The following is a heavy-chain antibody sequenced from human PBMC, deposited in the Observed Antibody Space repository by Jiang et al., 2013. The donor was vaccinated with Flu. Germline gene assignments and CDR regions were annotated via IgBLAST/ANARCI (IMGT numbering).Heavy chain of an antibody. V-gene: IGHV5-10-1*01. CDR3: ARVLTTANDALDV. D-gene: IGHD4-17*01. J-gene: IGHJ3*01. Sequence: INPIDGYSNFGPSFEGHVTISVDKSISTAYLHWSSLKASDTAMYYCARVLTTANDALDVWGQGTMVTVSS. CDR2: INPIDGYS.